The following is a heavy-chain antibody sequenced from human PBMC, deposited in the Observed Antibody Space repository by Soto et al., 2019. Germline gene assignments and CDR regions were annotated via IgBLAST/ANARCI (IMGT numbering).Heavy chain of an antibody. CDR2: INQDGSEK. Sequence: EVQLVESGGGLVQPGGSLRLSCGASGFTFRTYWLSWVRQVPGKGLEWVANINQDGSEKNYVDSVKGRFTISRDNAKNSLYLQMSSLRAEDTALYYCARDGITSWYSYDYHGMDVWGQGTTVTVSS. D-gene: IGHD5-18*01. J-gene: IGHJ6*02. CDR1: GFTFRTYW. V-gene: IGHV3-7*05. CDR3: ARDGITSWYSYDYHGMDV.